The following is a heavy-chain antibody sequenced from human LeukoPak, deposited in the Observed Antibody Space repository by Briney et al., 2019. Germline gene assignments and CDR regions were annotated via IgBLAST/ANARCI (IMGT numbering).Heavy chain of an antibody. D-gene: IGHD3-10*02. Sequence: GGSLRLSCAAPGFTVSSNYMSWIRQAPGKGLEWVSSIDYSGGDTHYADSVKGRLTISRDNAKNSLYLQMNSLRAEDTAVYYCAELGITMIGGVWGKGTTVTISS. CDR1: GFTVSSNY. CDR2: IDYSGGDT. J-gene: IGHJ6*04. V-gene: IGHV3-53*01. CDR3: AELGITMIGGV.